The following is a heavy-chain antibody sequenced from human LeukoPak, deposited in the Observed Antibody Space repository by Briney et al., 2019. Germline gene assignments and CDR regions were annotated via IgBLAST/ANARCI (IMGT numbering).Heavy chain of an antibody. D-gene: IGHD2-2*02. J-gene: IGHJ6*03. CDR2: INHSGSI. Sequence: SETLSLTCAVYGGSFSGYYWSWIRQPPGKGLEWIGEINHSGSINYNPSLKSRVTISLDTSKNRISLKLSSVTAAYTAVYYCAGGGDIVVVPAALRPVYIDVWGKGTTVTVSS. V-gene: IGHV4-34*01. CDR1: GGSFSGYY. CDR3: AGGGDIVVVPAALRPVYIDV.